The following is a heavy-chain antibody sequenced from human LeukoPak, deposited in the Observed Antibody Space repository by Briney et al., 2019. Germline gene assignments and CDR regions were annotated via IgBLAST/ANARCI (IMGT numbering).Heavy chain of an antibody. J-gene: IGHJ6*03. V-gene: IGHV4-34*01. CDR2: INHSGST. D-gene: IGHD4-17*01. Sequence: SETLSLTCAVYGGSFSGYYWSWIRQPPGKGLEWIGEINHSGSTNYNPSLKSRVTVSVDTSKNQFSLKLSSVTAADTAVYYCARGRTVPVRPNYYMDVWGKGTTVTVSS. CDR1: GGSFSGYY. CDR3: ARGRTVPVRPNYYMDV.